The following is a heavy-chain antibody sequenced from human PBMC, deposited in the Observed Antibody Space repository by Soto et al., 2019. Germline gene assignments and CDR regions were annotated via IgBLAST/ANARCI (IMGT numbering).Heavy chain of an antibody. D-gene: IGHD5-18*01. CDR3: AREAGYSYGYVFDY. CDR2: ITPVLGVG. Sequence: QAQLVQSGAEVKKPGSSVKVSCTASGGTFGNHAISWVRQAPGQGLEWMGGITPVLGVGDNAQKFQGRVTITADTSTNTAYMELSSLRSEDTAHYYCAREAGYSYGYVFDYWGQGTLVIVSS. V-gene: IGHV1-69*09. J-gene: IGHJ4*02. CDR1: GGTFGNHA.